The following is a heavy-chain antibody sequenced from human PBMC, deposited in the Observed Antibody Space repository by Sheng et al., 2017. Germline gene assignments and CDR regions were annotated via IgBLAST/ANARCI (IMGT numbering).Heavy chain of an antibody. D-gene: IGHD2-2*01. CDR1: GFSLSTSGVG. CDR2: IYWNDDK. J-gene: IGHJ4*02. CDR3: AHRVQGYCSSTSCYYFDY. Sequence: QITLKESGPTLVKPTQTLTLTCTFSGFSLSTSGVGVGWIRQPPGKALEWLALIYWNDDKRYSPSLKSRLTITKDTSKNQVVLTMTNMDPVDTATYYCAHRVQGYCSSTSCYYFDYWGQGTLVTVSS. V-gene: IGHV2-5*01.